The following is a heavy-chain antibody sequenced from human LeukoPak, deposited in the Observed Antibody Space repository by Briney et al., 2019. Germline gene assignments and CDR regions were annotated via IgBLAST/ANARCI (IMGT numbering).Heavy chain of an antibody. CDR3: AKDDGGSYYIYYYYMDV. J-gene: IGHJ6*03. D-gene: IGHD1-26*01. V-gene: IGHV3-23*01. CDR1: GFTFSSYW. Sequence: GGSLRLSCAASGFTFSSYWMHWVRQAPGKGLEWVSAISGSGGSTYYADSVKGRFTISRDNSKNTLYLQMNSLRAEDTAVYYCAKDDGGSYYIYYYYMDVWGKGTTVTISS. CDR2: ISGSGGST.